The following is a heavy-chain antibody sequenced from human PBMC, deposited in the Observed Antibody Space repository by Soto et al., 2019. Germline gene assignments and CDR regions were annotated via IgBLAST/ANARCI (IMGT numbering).Heavy chain of an antibody. Sequence: PGESLKMSCKGSGYSFTSYWIGWVRQMPGKGLEWMGIIYPGDSDTRYSPSFRGQVSISADKSINTAYLQWSSLKASDTAMYYCARQEYDIPLKYYHGMDVWGQGTTVTVSS. CDR2: IYPGDSDT. V-gene: IGHV5-51*01. CDR3: ARQEYDIPLKYYHGMDV. CDR1: GYSFTSYW. J-gene: IGHJ6*02. D-gene: IGHD3-9*01.